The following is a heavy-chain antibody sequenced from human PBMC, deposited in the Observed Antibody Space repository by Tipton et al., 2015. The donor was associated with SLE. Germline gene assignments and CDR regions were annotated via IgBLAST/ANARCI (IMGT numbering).Heavy chain of an antibody. CDR3: ARGPLRVSIAADLDY. Sequence: SLRLSCAASGFTFSSYAMSWVRQAPGKGLEWVSAISGSGGSTYYADSVKGRFTISRDNAKNSLYLQMNSLRAEDTAVYYCARGPLRVSIAADLDYWGQGTLVTVSS. V-gene: IGHV3-23*01. CDR2: ISGSGGST. J-gene: IGHJ4*02. D-gene: IGHD6-13*01. CDR1: GFTFSSYA.